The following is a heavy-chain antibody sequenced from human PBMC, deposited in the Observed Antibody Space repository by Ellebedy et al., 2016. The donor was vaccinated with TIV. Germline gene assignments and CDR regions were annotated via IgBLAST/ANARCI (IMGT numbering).Heavy chain of an antibody. CDR3: ARDRMYYYDSSGSYQYYGMDV. CDR1: GGSSSRNY. J-gene: IGHJ6*02. D-gene: IGHD3-22*01. Sequence: SETLSLTXIVAGGSSSRNYWTWIRQPPGKGLEWIGCIDDSGRTNYNSSLKSRVTISVDTSKNQFSLKLTSLTAADTAVYYCARDRMYYYDSSGSYQYYGMDVWGQGTTVTVSS. CDR2: IDDSGRT. V-gene: IGHV4-59*01.